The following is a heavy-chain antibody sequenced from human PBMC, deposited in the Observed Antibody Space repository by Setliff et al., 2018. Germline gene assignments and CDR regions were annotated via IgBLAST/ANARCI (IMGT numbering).Heavy chain of an antibody. CDR2: IYTSWST. J-gene: IGHJ6*03. CDR3: ARMSGFLYMDV. Sequence: PSETLSLTCTVSGDSISSRTYYWSWIRQPAGKGLEWIGHIYTSWSTIYNPSLKSRLTISLDTSKNQFSLTLSSVTAADTAAYYCARMSGFLYMDVWGEGTTVTVSS. D-gene: IGHD3-3*01. V-gene: IGHV4-61*09. CDR1: GDSISSRTYY.